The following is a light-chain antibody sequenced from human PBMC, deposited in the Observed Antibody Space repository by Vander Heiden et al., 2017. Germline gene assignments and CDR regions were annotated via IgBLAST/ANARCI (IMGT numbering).Light chain of an antibody. CDR1: QSISSW. Sequence: DIQMTQSPSTLSASVGDRVTITCRASQSISSWLAWYQQKAGKAPKLLIYKASSLESGVPSRFSGSGSGTEFTLTISSLQPDDFATYYCQQYNSYSPDTFGQGTKLEIK. J-gene: IGKJ2*01. V-gene: IGKV1-5*03. CDR2: KAS. CDR3: QQYNSYSPDT.